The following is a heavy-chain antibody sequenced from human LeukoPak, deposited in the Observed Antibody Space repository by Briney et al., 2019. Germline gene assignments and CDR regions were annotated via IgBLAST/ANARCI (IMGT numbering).Heavy chain of an antibody. J-gene: IGHJ3*02. CDR1: GFTFSDYY. D-gene: IGHD6-19*01. CDR3: AGDGGLAVAGRNDAFDI. CDR2: ISSSGSTI. Sequence: PGGSLRLSCSASGFTFSDYYMRWIRQASGKGLEWVSYISSSGSTIYYADSVKGRFTISREIAKNSLYLQMNSLRAEDTAVYYCAGDGGLAVAGRNDAFDIWGQGTMVTVSS. V-gene: IGHV3-11*01.